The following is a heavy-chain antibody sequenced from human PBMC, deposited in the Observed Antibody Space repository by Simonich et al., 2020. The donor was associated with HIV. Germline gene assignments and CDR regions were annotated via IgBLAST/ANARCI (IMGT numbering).Heavy chain of an antibody. CDR1: GGSFSGYY. V-gene: IGHV4-34*01. CDR2: MNHGGGT. J-gene: IGHJ6*03. CDR3: ARVAPPYIAVYRKYYYMDV. Sequence: QVQLQQWGAGLLKPSATLSLTCAVYGGSFSGYYWSWIRQPPGKGLEWIGKMNHGGGTNDTPSPRRRVTLSGDTSKNQFSLKRGSVTAADTAVYYCARVAPPYIAVYRKYYYMDVWGKGTTVTVSS. D-gene: IGHD6-19*01.